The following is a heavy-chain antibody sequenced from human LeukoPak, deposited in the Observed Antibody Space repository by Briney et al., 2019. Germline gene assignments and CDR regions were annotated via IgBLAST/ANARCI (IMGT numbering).Heavy chain of an antibody. CDR1: GYTFSGYT. D-gene: IGHD5-24*01. Sequence: ASVKVSCKASGYTFSGYTIHWVRQAPGQRFEWMGWINAGNGHTKYSQNFQGRVTITRDSSANIVYMDVSSLTSEDTAVYYCARGIWSATRVDYYLDNWGRGTLVTVSS. J-gene: IGHJ4*02. CDR2: INAGNGHT. V-gene: IGHV1-3*01. CDR3: ARGIWSATRVDYYLDN.